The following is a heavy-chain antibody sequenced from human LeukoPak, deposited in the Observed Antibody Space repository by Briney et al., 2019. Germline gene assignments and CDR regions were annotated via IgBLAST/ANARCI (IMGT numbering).Heavy chain of an antibody. J-gene: IGHJ6*04. V-gene: IGHV3-53*01. D-gene: IGHD3-10*01. CDR1: GFTVSSNY. Sequence: GGSLRLSCAASGFTVSSNYMSWVRQAPGKGLEWVSVIYSGGSTYYADSVKGRFTISRDNSKNTLYLQMNSLRAEDTAVYYCARDLHYYGSGSSTRPNYYYYYGMDVWGKGTTVTVSS. CDR3: ARDLHYYGSGSSTRPNYYYYYGMDV. CDR2: IYSGGST.